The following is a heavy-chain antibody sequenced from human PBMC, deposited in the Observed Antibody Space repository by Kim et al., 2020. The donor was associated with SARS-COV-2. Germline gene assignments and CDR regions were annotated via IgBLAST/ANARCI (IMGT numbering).Heavy chain of an antibody. CDR2: IYYRGIT. Sequence: SETLSLTCTVSGGSISSYYWSWIRQPPGKGLEWIGNIYYRGITNYNPSLKSRVTVSVDASKNQFSLKLSSVTAADTAVYYCARGAGAGTWGQGTLVTVSS. J-gene: IGHJ4*02. CDR3: ARGAGAGT. V-gene: IGHV4-59*01. D-gene: IGHD6-19*01. CDR1: GGSISSYY.